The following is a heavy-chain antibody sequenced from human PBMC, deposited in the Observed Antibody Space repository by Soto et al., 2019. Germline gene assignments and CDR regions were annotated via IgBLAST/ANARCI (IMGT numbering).Heavy chain of an antibody. D-gene: IGHD4-17*01. CDR1: GSSIRPYY. Sequence: PSETLSLTCSVSGSSIRPYYWSWIRQPPGKGLEWIGNIYYTGSTNYNPSLKSRVIMSVASSRNQLSLRLNSVTAADTAVYYCTRVGGYYGDYPNFDYWGQGALVTVSS. CDR2: IYYTGST. J-gene: IGHJ4*02. CDR3: TRVGGYYGDYPNFDY. V-gene: IGHV4-59*01.